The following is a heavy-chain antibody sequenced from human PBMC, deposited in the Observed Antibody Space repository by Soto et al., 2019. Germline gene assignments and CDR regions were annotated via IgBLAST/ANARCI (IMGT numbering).Heavy chain of an antibody. J-gene: IGHJ4*02. CDR3: AAPSDDYSDY. CDR2: LSFDGRIE. Sequence: GGCRRRSWAGSGVTFGRNGMHWVRQAPGKGLEWVAVLSFDGRIEYYADSVKGRFKIFRDNPKNTLYLQMNSLRPDDTALYYCAAPSDDYSDYWGQGALVTVSS. CDR1: GVTFGRNG. V-gene: IGHV3-30*03.